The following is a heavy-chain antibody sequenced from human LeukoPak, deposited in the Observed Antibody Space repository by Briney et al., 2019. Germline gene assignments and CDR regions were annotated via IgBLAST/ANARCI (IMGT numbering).Heavy chain of an antibody. J-gene: IGHJ5*02. D-gene: IGHD3-10*01. CDR2: IYYSGST. Sequence: SETLSLTCTVSGGSISSSSYYWGWIRQPPGKGLEWIGSIYYSGSTYYNPSLKSRVTISVDTSKNQFSLKLSSVTAADTAVYYCARGLLSGSFRFDPWGQGTLVTVSS. V-gene: IGHV4-39*07. CDR3: ARGLLSGSFRFDP. CDR1: GGSISSSSYY.